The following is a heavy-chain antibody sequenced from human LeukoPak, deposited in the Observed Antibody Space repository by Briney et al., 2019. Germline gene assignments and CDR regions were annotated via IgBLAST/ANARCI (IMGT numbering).Heavy chain of an antibody. D-gene: IGHD5-12*01. CDR3: ARGLRGYSGYDAINYYYYYMDV. Sequence: ASVKVSCKASGYTITSYDINWVRQATGQGLEWMGWMNPNSGNTGYAQKFQGRVTMTRNTSISTAYMELSSLRSEDTAVYYCARGLRGYSGYDAINYYYYYMDVWGKGTTVTVSS. CDR2: MNPNSGNT. CDR1: GYTITSYD. V-gene: IGHV1-8*01. J-gene: IGHJ6*03.